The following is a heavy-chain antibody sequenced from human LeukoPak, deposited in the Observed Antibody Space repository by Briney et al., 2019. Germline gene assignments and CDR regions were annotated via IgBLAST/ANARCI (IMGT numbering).Heavy chain of an antibody. J-gene: IGHJ5*02. V-gene: IGHV4-34*01. CDR1: GGSFSGYY. D-gene: IGHD1-1*01. CDR2: INHSGST. Sequence: PSETLSLTCAVYGGSFSGYYWSWIRQPPGKGLEWIGEINHSGSTNYNPSLKSRVTISVDTSKNQFSLKLSSVTAADTAVYYCARHPNENWFDPWGQGTPVTVSS. CDR3: ARHPNENWFDP.